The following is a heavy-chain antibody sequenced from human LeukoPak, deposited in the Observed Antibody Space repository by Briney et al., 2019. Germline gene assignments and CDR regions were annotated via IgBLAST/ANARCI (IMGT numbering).Heavy chain of an antibody. CDR2: ISYDGSNK. D-gene: IGHD7-27*01. J-gene: IGHJ4*02. V-gene: IGHV3-30*18. CDR3: TKGVLGRTQSVSAGLDY. CDR1: GFTFSDYG. Sequence: PGGSLRLSCAASGFTFSDYGMHWVGQAPGKGLEWVAVISYDGSNKYYADSVQGRFTISRDNSKNTLYLQMNSLRPEDTAAYYCTKGVLGRTQSVSAGLDYWGQGTLVTVSS.